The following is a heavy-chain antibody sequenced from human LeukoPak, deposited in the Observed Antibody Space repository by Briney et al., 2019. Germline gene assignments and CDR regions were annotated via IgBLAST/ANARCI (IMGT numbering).Heavy chain of an antibody. J-gene: IGHJ4*02. Sequence: ASVKVSCKASGYAFDYYGITWVRQAPGQGLEWVGWISLNNGNTHYTKYAQKFQGRVTLTADTSTATAYMELRGLRSDDTAVYYCQRVTIFGVVIDFDYWGQGTLVAVSS. CDR3: QRVTIFGVVIDFDY. V-gene: IGHV1-18*01. CDR2: ISLNNGNT. CDR1: GYAFDYYG. D-gene: IGHD3-3*01.